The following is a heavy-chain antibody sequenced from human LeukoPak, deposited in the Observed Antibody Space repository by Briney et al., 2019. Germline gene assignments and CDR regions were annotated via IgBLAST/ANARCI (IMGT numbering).Heavy chain of an antibody. CDR1: GYTFGDYS. CDR2: IRSKAYGRTT. V-gene: IGHV3-49*04. CDR3: TREVVAATNWFDP. D-gene: IGHD2-15*01. Sequence: GGSLRLSCTTSGYTFGDYSMRWVRQAPGKGLEWVGIIRSKAYGRTTAYAASVKGRFTSSRDDSKSIADLQMNSLKPEDTAVYYCTREVVAATNWFDPWGQGTLVTVSS. J-gene: IGHJ5*02.